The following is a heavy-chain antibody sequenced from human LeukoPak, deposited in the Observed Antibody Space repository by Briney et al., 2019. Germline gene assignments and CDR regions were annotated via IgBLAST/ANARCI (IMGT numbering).Heavy chain of an antibody. CDR2: IFYSGTT. CDR3: ARLGIRYDPDY. CDR1: GGSISSSSYY. V-gene: IGHV4-39*01. Sequence: PSETLSLTCSVSGGSISSSSYYWGWIRQPPGKGLEWIGSIFYSGTTYYTPSLESRVTISVDTSKNQFSLKLNSVTAADTAVYYCARLGIRYDPDYWGQGTLVTVSS. J-gene: IGHJ4*02. D-gene: IGHD3-3*01.